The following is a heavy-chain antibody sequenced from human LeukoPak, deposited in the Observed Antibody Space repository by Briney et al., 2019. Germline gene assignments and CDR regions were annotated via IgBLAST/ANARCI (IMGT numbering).Heavy chain of an antibody. CDR2: IYYSGST. CDR3: ARARGYCSGGSCYPQVHYYYGMDV. V-gene: IGHV4-59*08. Sequence: SETLSLTCTVSGDSIGSYFWSWIRQPPGKGLEWIGYIYYSGSTNYNPSLKSRVTISVDTSKNQFSLKLSSVTAADTAVYYCARARGYCSGGSCYPQVHYYYGMDVWGQGTTVTVSS. CDR1: GDSIGSYF. J-gene: IGHJ6*02. D-gene: IGHD2-15*01.